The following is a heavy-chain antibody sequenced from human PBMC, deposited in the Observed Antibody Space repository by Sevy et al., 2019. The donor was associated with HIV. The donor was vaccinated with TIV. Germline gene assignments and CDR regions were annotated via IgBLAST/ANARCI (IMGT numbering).Heavy chain of an antibody. J-gene: IGHJ4*02. CDR1: GFTFSSYW. CDR3: ARGHCGGDCYSIDY. CDR2: INSDGSST. D-gene: IGHD2-21*02. V-gene: IGHV3-74*01. Sequence: GGSLRLSCAASGFTFSSYWMHWVRQAPGKGLVWVSRINSDGSSTSYADSVKGRFTISRDNAKNTLYLQMNSLRAEDTAVYYCARGHCGGDCYSIDYWGQGTLVTVSS.